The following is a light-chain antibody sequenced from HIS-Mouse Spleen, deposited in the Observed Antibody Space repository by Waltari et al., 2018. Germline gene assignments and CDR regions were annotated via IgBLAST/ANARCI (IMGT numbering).Light chain of an antibody. J-gene: IGKJ5*01. V-gene: IGKV3-11*01. CDR3: QQRSNWPIT. Sequence: EIVLTQSPATLSLSPGERATLSCRASQSVSSYLAWYQQKPGQAPRLLIYDASNRATGIPDRVSGSGSGTDFTVTISSLEPEEFAVYYCQQRSNWPITFGQGTRLEIK. CDR2: DAS. CDR1: QSVSSY.